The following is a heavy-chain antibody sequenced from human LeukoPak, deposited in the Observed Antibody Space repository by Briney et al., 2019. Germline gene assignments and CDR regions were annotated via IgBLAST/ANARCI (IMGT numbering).Heavy chain of an antibody. CDR1: GSTFTSYY. CDR2: INPNSGGT. Sequence: ASLKVSCKVSGSTFTSYYMHWVRQAPGQGLEWMGWINPNSGGTNYAQKFQGRVTMTRDTSISTAYMELSRLRSDDTAVYYCARGPKYYYDSTPLLFDYWGQGTLVTVSS. V-gene: IGHV1-2*02. D-gene: IGHD3-22*01. J-gene: IGHJ4*02. CDR3: ARGPKYYYDSTPLLFDY.